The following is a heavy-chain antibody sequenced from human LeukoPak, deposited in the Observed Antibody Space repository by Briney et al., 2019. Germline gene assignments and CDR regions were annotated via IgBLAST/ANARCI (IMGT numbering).Heavy chain of an antibody. V-gene: IGHV1-2*02. CDR3: ARAPAPVYGSGSHYYFDY. CDR2: INPNSGGT. Sequence: ASVKVSCKASGYTFTGYYMHWVGQAPGQGLEWMGWINPNSGGTNYAQKFQGRVTMTRDTSISTAYMELSRLRSDDTAVYYCARAPAPVYGSGSHYYFDYWGQGTLVTVSS. CDR1: GYTFTGYY. J-gene: IGHJ4*02. D-gene: IGHD3-10*01.